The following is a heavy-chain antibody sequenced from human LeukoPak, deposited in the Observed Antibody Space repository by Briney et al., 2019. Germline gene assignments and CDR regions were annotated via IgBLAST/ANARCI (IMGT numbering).Heavy chain of an antibody. CDR3: AKDYKSAIRYYDSSGYYYASFDY. J-gene: IGHJ4*02. Sequence: PGGSLRLSCAASGFTFSSCAMSWVRQAPGKGLEWVSAISGSGGSTYYADSVKGRFTISRDNSKNTLYLQMNSLRAEDTAVYYCAKDYKSAIRYYDSSGYYYASFDYWGQGTLVTVSS. V-gene: IGHV3-23*01. CDR2: ISGSGGST. D-gene: IGHD3-22*01. CDR1: GFTFSSCA.